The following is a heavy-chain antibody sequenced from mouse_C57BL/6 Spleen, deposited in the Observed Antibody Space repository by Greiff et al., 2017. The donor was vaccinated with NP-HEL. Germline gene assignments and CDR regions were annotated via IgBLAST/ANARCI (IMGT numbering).Heavy chain of an antibody. V-gene: IGHV5-4*03. CDR1: GFNFSSYA. D-gene: IGHD1-1*01. CDR3: ATLITTAYYAMDY. J-gene: IGHJ4*01. CDR2: ISDGGSYT. Sequence: EVMLVESGGGLVKPGGSLKLSCAASGFNFSSYAMSWVRQTPEKRLEWVATISDGGSYTYYPDNVKGRFTISRDNAKNNLYLQMSNLKSEDTAMYYCATLITTAYYAMDYWGQGTSVTVSS.